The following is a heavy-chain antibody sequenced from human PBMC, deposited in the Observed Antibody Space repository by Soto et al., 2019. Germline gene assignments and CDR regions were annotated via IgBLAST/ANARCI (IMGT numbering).Heavy chain of an antibody. J-gene: IGHJ6*02. CDR2: IIPIFGTA. V-gene: IGHV1-69*13. CDR1: GGTFSSYA. D-gene: IGHD2-2*01. CDR3: ARGLGYYSSTSCYPSAYYYYGMDV. Sequence: ASVKVSCKASGGTFSSYAISWVRQAPGQGLEWMGGIIPIFGTANYAQKFQGRVTITADESTSTAYMELSSLRSEDTAVYYCARGLGYYSSTSCYPSAYYYYGMDVWGQGTTVTVSS.